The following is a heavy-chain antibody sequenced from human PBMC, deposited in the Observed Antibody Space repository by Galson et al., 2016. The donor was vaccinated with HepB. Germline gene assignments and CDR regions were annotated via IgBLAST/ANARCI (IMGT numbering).Heavy chain of an antibody. Sequence: SVKVSCKASGYPFTGYYIHWVRQAPGQGLEWMGWINPISGGTNFAQNFHGRVTMTRDTSISTAHMELTRLRSDDTAVYYCARAGGYIYYYGMDVWGQGTTVTVSS. D-gene: IGHD5-12*01. CDR2: INPISGGT. CDR1: GYPFTGYY. CDR3: ARAGGYIYYYGMDV. V-gene: IGHV1-2*02. J-gene: IGHJ6*02.